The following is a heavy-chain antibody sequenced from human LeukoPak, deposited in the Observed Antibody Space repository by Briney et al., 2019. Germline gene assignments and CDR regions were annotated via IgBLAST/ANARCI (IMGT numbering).Heavy chain of an antibody. V-gene: IGHV4-38-2*02. Sequence: PSETLSLTCTVSGYSISSAYYWGWIRQPPGKGLAWIGSIYHSGSTYYNPSLKSRVTISLDKSKNQFSLKLNSVTAADTAVYYCARGHYVELYNWFDPWGRGTLVTVSS. CDR3: ARGHYVELYNWFDP. CDR1: GYSISSAYY. D-gene: IGHD4-17*01. J-gene: IGHJ5*02. CDR2: IYHSGST.